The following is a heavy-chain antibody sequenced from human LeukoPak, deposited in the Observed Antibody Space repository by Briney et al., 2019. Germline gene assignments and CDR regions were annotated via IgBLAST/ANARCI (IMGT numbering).Heavy chain of an antibody. Sequence: GASVKVSCKASGYTFTGYYMHWVRQAPGQGLEWMGWINPNSGGTNYAQKFQGRVTMTRDTSISTAYMELSRLRFDDTAVYYCVRSGSAATQRPRYYYYGMDVWGQGTTVTVSS. V-gene: IGHV1-2*02. CDR3: VRSGSAATQRPRYYYYGMDV. CDR2: INPNSGGT. CDR1: GYTFTGYY. D-gene: IGHD2-15*01. J-gene: IGHJ6*02.